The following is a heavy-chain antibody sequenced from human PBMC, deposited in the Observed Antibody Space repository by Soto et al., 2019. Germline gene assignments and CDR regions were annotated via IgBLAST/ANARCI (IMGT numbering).Heavy chain of an antibody. CDR1: GFTFSSYD. Sequence: EVPLLESGGGLVQPGGSLGLSCAASGFTFSSYDMSWVRQAPGKGLEYVSSISVTGSGTYYADSVKGRFTISRDNSKNTLYLQTNSLRVEDTAVYYCARTTTTKSRDYWGQGTLVTVSS. CDR3: ARTTTTKSRDY. V-gene: IGHV3-23*01. D-gene: IGHD4-17*01. J-gene: IGHJ4*02. CDR2: ISVTGSGT.